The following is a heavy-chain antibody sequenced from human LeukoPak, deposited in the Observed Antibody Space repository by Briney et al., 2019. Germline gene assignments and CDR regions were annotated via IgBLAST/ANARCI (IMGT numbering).Heavy chain of an antibody. D-gene: IGHD2-21*01. CDR2: IYPGGSDS. CDR1: GYSFTSYW. Sequence: GKSPKTSCKAAGYSFTSYWIGLGRQMSREGLGLGWIIYPGGSDSRYSPSFQGQVTVSADKSLSTVYLKWYSLKASDTAVYFCARVDRGECGGPRCSSRSGALDLWGQGTMVTVSS. J-gene: IGHJ3*01. V-gene: IGHV5-51*01. CDR3: ARVDRGECGGPRCSSRSGALDL.